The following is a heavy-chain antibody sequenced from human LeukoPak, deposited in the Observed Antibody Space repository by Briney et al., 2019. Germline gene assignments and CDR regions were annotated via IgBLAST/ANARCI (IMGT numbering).Heavy chain of an antibody. Sequence: ASVKVSCKASGGTFSSYAISWVRQAPGQGLEWMGGIIPIFGTANYAQKFQGRVTITADESTSTAYMEPGSLRSEDTAVYYCARGGPPAAMYYFDYWGQGTLVTVSS. V-gene: IGHV1-69*13. J-gene: IGHJ4*02. D-gene: IGHD2-2*01. CDR1: GGTFSSYA. CDR2: IIPIFGTA. CDR3: ARGGPPAAMYYFDY.